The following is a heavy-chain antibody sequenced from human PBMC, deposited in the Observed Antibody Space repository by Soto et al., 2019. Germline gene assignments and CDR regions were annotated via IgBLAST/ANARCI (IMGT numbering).Heavy chain of an antibody. J-gene: IGHJ6*02. V-gene: IGHV1-18*01. CDR3: ARALGYSGYAGMDV. D-gene: IGHD5-12*01. CDR2: ISTDNGNT. CDR1: GYTFTIYG. Sequence: QVQLVQSGGEVKKPGASVKVSCKASGYTFTIYGITWVRQAPGQGLEWMGWISTDNGNTNYAQKLQGRGTMTTDTSTSTAYMELRSLRSEDTAVYYCARALGYSGYAGMDVWGQGTTVTVSS.